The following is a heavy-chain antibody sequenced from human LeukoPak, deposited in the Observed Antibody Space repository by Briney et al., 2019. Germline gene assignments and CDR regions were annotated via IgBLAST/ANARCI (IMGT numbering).Heavy chain of an antibody. CDR3: ARVQAAINWFDP. V-gene: IGHV1-2*02. D-gene: IGHD2-2*01. CDR2: INPNSGGT. J-gene: IGHJ5*02. CDR1: GYTFTGYY. Sequence: VASVKVSCKASGYTFTGYYMHWVRQAPGQGLEWMGWINPNSGGTSFAQNFQGRVTMTRDTSVSTAYMELSSLRSDDTAVYYCARVQAAINWFDPWGQGTLVTVSS.